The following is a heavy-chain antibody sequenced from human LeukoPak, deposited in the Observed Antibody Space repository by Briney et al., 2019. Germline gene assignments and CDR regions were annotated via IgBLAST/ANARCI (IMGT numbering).Heavy chain of an antibody. CDR3: AILHCSGGSCYSGKKIFDY. V-gene: IGHV1-2*02. D-gene: IGHD2-15*01. J-gene: IGHJ4*02. Sequence: ASVKVSCKASGYTFTGYYMHWVRQAPGQGLEWMGWINPNSGGTNYAQKLQGRVTMTTDTSTSTAYMELRSLRSDDTAVYYCAILHCSGGSCYSGKKIFDYWGQGTLVTVSS. CDR2: INPNSGGT. CDR1: GYTFTGYY.